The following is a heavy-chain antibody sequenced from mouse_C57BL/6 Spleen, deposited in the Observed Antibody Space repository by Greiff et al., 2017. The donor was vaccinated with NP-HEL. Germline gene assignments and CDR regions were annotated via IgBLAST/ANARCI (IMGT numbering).Heavy chain of an antibody. CDR2: IWSGGST. V-gene: IGHV2-2*01. D-gene: IGHD2-4*01. CDR1: GFSFTSYG. Sequence: VQLQQSGPGLVQPSQRLSITCTVSGFSFTSYGVHWVRQSPGKGLEWLGVIWSGGSTDYNAAFISRLSISKDNSKSQVFFKMNSLQADDTAIYYCARIYYDYDEAYAMDYWGQGTSVTVSS. J-gene: IGHJ4*01. CDR3: ARIYYDYDEAYAMDY.